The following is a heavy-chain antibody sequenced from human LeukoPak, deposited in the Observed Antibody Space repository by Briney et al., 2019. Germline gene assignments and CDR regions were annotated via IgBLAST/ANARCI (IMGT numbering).Heavy chain of an antibody. J-gene: IGHJ4*02. CDR1: GYTFTSYD. V-gene: IGHV1-8*03. CDR2: MNPNSGNT. D-gene: IGHD3-22*01. Sequence: ASVKVSCKASGYTFTSYDINWVRQATGQGLEWMGWMNPNSGNTGYAQKFQGRVTITRNTSISTAYMELSSLRSEDTAVYYCARVYYDSSGTPYSDYWGQGTLVTVSS. CDR3: ARVYYDSSGTPYSDY.